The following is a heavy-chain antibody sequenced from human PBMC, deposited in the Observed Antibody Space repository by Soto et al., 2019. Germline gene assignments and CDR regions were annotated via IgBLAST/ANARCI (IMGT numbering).Heavy chain of an antibody. CDR1: GGTFSSYT. V-gene: IGHV1-69*02. CDR2: IIPILGIA. CDR3: ATKLWRCSGGSCYPRELPLFDY. D-gene: IGHD2-15*01. J-gene: IGHJ4*02. Sequence: GASVKVSCKASGGTFSSYTISWVRQAPGQGLEWMGRIIPILGIAKYAQKFQGRVTITADESTSTAYMELSSLRSEDTAVYYCATKLWRCSGGSCYPRELPLFDYWGKETLVTVPS.